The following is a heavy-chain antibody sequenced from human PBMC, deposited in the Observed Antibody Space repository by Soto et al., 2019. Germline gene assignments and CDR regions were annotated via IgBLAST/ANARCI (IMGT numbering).Heavy chain of an antibody. CDR3: ARVIVGAINDYFEE. J-gene: IGHJ4*02. Sequence: GKSLNLYCKGSGYTFSDYWIALESQVPGKGLEWMGMVYPGDTDIRHNPSFQGQVTISADKSVSTAYVQWASLKASDTAMYFCARVIVGAINDYFEEWGQGTLVT. V-gene: IGHV5-51*01. CDR1: GYTFSDYW. D-gene: IGHD1-26*01. CDR2: VYPGDTDI.